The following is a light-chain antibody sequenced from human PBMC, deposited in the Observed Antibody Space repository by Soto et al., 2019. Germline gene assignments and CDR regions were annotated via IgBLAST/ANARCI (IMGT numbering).Light chain of an antibody. J-gene: IGKJ1*01. CDR1: QSVSSY. CDR2: GAS. CDR3: QQYNNWPRT. Sequence: EIVMSQSPATLSVSQGEGATLSCRASQSVSSYLAWYQQKPGQAPRLLIYGASTRATGIPARFSGSGSGTEFTLTISSLQSEDFAVYYCQQYNNWPRTFGQGTKVDIK. V-gene: IGKV3-15*01.